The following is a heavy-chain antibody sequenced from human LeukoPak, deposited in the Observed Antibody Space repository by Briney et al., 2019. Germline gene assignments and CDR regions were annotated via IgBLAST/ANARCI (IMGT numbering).Heavy chain of an antibody. CDR2: FYHGGST. CDR1: GYSISTGYY. D-gene: IGHD2-15*01. Sequence: SETLSLTCTVSGYSISTGYYWDWIRQPPGKGLEWIGTFYHGGSTYYNPSLKSRVTVSVDTSKNQFSLKLSSVTAADTAVYYCARFPGSAEYRHYYYMDVWGKGTTVTVSS. CDR3: ARFPGSAEYRHYYYMDV. V-gene: IGHV4-38-2*02. J-gene: IGHJ6*03.